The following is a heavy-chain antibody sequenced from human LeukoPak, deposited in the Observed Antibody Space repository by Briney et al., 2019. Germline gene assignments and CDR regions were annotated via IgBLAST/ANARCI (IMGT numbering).Heavy chain of an antibody. J-gene: IGHJ4*02. CDR3: ARSPYSYGYLDY. CDR1: GYTFTSYY. CDR2: INPSGGST. D-gene: IGHD5-18*01. Sequence: ASVKVSCKASGYTFTSYYMHWVRQAPGQGLEWMGVINPSGGSTSYAQKFQGRVTMTRDTSTSTVYMDLSSLRSEDTAVYYCARSPYSYGYLDYWGQGTLVTVSS. V-gene: IGHV1-46*01.